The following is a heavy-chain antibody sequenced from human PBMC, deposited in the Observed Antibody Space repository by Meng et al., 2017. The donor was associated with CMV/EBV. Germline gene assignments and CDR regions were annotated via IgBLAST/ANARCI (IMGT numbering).Heavy chain of an antibody. D-gene: IGHD6-6*01. Sequence: SGYTFTSYWIAWVRQMPGKGLQWMGIIYPGDSDTRYNPSFEGQVTISADKSIDTAFLQWSRLKTSDTAIYYCARLVRQAGRRNWFDPWGQGTLVTVSS. CDR1: GYTFTSYW. V-gene: IGHV5-51*01. CDR2: IYPGDSDT. CDR3: ARLVRQAGRRNWFDP. J-gene: IGHJ5*02.